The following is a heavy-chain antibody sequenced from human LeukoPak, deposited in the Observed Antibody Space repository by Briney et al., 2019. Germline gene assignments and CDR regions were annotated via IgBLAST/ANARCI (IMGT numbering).Heavy chain of an antibody. D-gene: IGHD5-12*01. V-gene: IGHV3-11*01. J-gene: IGHJ4*02. Sequence: TGGSLRLSCAASGFTFSDYYMSWIRQAPGKGLEWVSYISSSGSTIYYADSVKGRFTISRDNAKNSLYLQMNSLRAEDTAVYYCARDGLWWLRSDYFDYWGQGTLVTVSS. CDR3: ARDGLWWLRSDYFDY. CDR2: ISSSGSTI. CDR1: GFTFSDYY.